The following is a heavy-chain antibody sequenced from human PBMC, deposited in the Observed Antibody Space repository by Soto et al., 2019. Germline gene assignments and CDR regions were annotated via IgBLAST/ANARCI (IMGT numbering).Heavy chain of an antibody. Sequence: EVQLLESGGDLVQAGGSLRLSCAASGFTFSDFAMMLVRQAPGQGPKCVSAISAGGVATYYADSVMGRFTISRDNSRNTLYLQINSLRGEDTAVYYCAKRLTSGDEGFWGRGTLVTVSS. CDR3: AKRLTSGDEGF. J-gene: IGHJ4*02. CDR2: ISAGGVAT. D-gene: IGHD2-21*02. V-gene: IGHV3-23*01. CDR1: GFTFSDFA.